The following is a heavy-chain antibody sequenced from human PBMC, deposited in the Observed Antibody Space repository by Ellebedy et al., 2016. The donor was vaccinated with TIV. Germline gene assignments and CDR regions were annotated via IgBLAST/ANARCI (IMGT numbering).Heavy chain of an antibody. CDR1: GFTFSSYW. J-gene: IGHJ4*02. D-gene: IGHD6-6*01. CDR2: IKQDGSEK. CDR3: AGVPHY. V-gene: IGHV3-7*01. Sequence: GESLKISXAASGFTFSSYWMSWVRQAPGKGLEWVANIKQDGSEKYYVDSVKGRFTISRDNAKNSLYLQMNSLRAEDTAVYYCAGVPHYWGQGTLVTVSS.